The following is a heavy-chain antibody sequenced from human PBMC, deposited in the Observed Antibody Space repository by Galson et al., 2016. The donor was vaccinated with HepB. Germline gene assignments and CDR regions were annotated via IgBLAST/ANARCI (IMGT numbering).Heavy chain of an antibody. Sequence: SLRLSCAASGFTFSSSAMSWVRQAPGKGLEWVSVISADSNTYYTDSVKGRFTISRDNSNTTLYLEMNSLRVEDTAVYFCANYWVYGSGRPGYFPSWGQGTLVTVAP. V-gene: IGHV3-23*01. CDR3: ANYWVYGSGRPGYFPS. CDR2: ISADSNT. CDR1: GFTFSSSA. J-gene: IGHJ4*02. D-gene: IGHD3-10*01.